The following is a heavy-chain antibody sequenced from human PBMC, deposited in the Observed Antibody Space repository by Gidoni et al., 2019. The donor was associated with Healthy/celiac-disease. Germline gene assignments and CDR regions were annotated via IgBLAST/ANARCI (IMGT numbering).Heavy chain of an antibody. CDR2: ISAYNGNT. D-gene: IGHD1-26*01. V-gene: IGHV1-18*01. CDR3: ARDWGTIVGADYYMDV. J-gene: IGHJ6*03. Sequence: VHLVPSGAEVKKPAASVKVSCQASGYTFPSYGTSRVRQAPGQGLEWMGWISAYNGNTNYAQKLQGRVTMTTDTSTSTAYMELRSLRSDDTAVYYCARDWGTIVGADYYMDVWGKGTTVTVSS. CDR1: GYTFPSYG.